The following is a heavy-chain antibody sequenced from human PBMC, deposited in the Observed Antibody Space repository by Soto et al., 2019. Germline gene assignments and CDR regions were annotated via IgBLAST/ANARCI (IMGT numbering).Heavy chain of an antibody. CDR3: ARVYCSGGSCYGIDY. CDR1: GYTFTSYY. CDR2: INPSSGT. D-gene: IGHD2-15*01. Sequence: QVQLVQSGAEVKKPGASVKVSCKASGYTFTSYYMHWVRQAPGQGLEWMGIINPSSGTSYAQKFQGRVTMTRDTCTSTVYMELSSLRSEDTAVYYCARVYCSGGSCYGIDYWGQGTLVTVSS. J-gene: IGHJ4*02. V-gene: IGHV1-46*01.